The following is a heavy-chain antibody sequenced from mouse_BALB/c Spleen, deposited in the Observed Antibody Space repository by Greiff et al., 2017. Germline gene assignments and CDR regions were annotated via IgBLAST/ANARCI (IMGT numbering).Heavy chain of an antibody. CDR3: ISNYELAMDY. CDR1: GFTFSSYT. J-gene: IGHJ4*01. D-gene: IGHD2-1*01. V-gene: IGHV5-6-4*01. Sequence: EVKLVESGGGLVKPGGSLKLSCAASGFTFSSYTMSWVRQTPEKRLEWVATISSGGSYTYYPDSVKGRFTISRDNAKNTLYMQMSSLKSEDTAMYYCISNYELAMDYWGQGTSVTVSS. CDR2: ISSGGSYT.